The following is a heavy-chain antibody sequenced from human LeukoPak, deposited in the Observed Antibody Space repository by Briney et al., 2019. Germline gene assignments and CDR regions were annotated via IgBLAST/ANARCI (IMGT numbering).Heavy chain of an antibody. D-gene: IGHD2-15*01. CDR1: GYTFTGYY. Sequence: ASVKVSCKASGYTFTGYYMHWVRQAPGQGLEWMGWINPNSGGTNYAQKFQGRVTMTRDTSISTAYMELSRLRSDDTAVYYCARVPRCSGGSCYVFDYWGQGTLVTVSS. CDR2: INPNSGGT. V-gene: IGHV1-2*02. CDR3: ARVPRCSGGSCYVFDY. J-gene: IGHJ4*02.